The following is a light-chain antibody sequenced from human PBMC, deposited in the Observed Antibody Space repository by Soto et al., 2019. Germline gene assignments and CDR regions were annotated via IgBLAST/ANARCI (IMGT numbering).Light chain of an antibody. J-gene: IGKJ1*01. CDR2: WAS. CDR1: QSILDRSKNKYY. V-gene: IGKV4-1*01. CDR3: QHYGNSLWT. Sequence: DIVMTQSPDSLAVSLGERATFNCKSSQSILDRSKNKYYLAWYQQKSGQPPKLLIYWASLRESGVPDRFTGSGSGTDFTLTISSLQAEDVAVYYCQHYGNSLWTFGQGTKV.